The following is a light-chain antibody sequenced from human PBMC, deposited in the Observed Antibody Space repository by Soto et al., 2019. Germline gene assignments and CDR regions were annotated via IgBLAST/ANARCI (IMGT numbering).Light chain of an antibody. V-gene: IGKV3-15*01. Sequence: EIVMTQSPATLSVSPGERATLSCRASQSIRTNLAWYQHKPGQSPRLLIYGASKRATGFPARFSGSGSGTEFTLSISSLQSEDFAVYYCQQYNDNWPTFGQGTKVDIK. CDR3: QQYNDNWPT. J-gene: IGKJ1*01. CDR1: QSIRTN. CDR2: GAS.